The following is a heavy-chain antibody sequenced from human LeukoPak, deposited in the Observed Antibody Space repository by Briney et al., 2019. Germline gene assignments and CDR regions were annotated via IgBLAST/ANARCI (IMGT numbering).Heavy chain of an antibody. CDR1: GGSFSGYY. D-gene: IGHD6-19*01. Sequence: PSETLSLTCAVYGGSFSGYYWSWIRQPPGKGLEWIGEINHSGSTNYNPSLKSRITISVDTSKNQFSLKLSSVTAADTAVYYCAGGRSSGWSLFPKYWGQGTLVTVSS. CDR3: AGGRSSGWSLFPKY. J-gene: IGHJ4*02. V-gene: IGHV4-34*01. CDR2: INHSGST.